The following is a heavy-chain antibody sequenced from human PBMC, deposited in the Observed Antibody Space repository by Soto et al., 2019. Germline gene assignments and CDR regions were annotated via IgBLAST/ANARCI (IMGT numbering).Heavy chain of an antibody. CDR2: ISTYSGNT. J-gene: IGHJ6*02. CDR3: ARDQGYSTSSTYFYGMDV. Sequence: QVQLVQSGAEVKKPGASVKVSCKASGYTFTTYGINWVRRARGQGLEWMGWISTYSGNTKYAQKLQGRVSTTTDTSTSIAYMELRSLRSDDTAVYYCARDQGYSTSSTYFYGMDVWGQGTTVTVSS. V-gene: IGHV1-18*01. D-gene: IGHD6-6*01. CDR1: GYTFTTYG.